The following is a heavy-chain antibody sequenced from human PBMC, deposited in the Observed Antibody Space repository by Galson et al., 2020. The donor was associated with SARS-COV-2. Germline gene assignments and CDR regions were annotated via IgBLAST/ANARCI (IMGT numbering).Heavy chain of an antibody. V-gene: IGHV4-59*08. CDR1: CGSINRYY. J-gene: IGHJ5*02. D-gene: IGHD3-10*01. CDR2: IYYNGST. CDR3: ARHGVLRLWFGP. Sequence: SETLSLTCTVSCGSINRYYWSWIRQPPGKGLEWNGYIYYNGSTYYNPALKSRVTMSVETSQNQVSLRLNSVTAADTAVYFCARHGVLRLWFGPCGQGSPVTVAS.